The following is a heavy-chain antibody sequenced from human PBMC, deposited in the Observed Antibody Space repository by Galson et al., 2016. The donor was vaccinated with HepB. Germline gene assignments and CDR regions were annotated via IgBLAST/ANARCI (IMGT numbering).Heavy chain of an antibody. Sequence: SLRLSCAASGFSFNSNTMHWARQAPGKGLEWVALISSDGSHKYYADSVKGRFTISRDNSKNTLYLQMDSRRAEDPAVFYCAKRGGLDYYFDYWGQGTLVTVAS. V-gene: IGHV3-30*18. CDR2: ISSDGSHK. J-gene: IGHJ4*02. D-gene: IGHD3-16*01. CDR1: GFSFNSNT. CDR3: AKRGGLDYYFDY.